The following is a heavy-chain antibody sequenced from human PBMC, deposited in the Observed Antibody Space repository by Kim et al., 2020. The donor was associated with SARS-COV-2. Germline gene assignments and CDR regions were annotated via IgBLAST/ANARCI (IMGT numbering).Heavy chain of an antibody. CDR1: GGTFSSYA. V-gene: IGHV1-69*13. CDR3: ATQECSGGSCYPPLFDY. CDR2: IIPIFGTA. Sequence: SVKVSCKASGGTFSSYAISWVRQAPGQVLEWMGGIIPIFGTANYAQKFQGRVTITADESTSTAYMELSSLRSEDTAVYYCATQECSGGSCYPPLFDYWGQGTLVTVSS. D-gene: IGHD2-15*01. J-gene: IGHJ4*02.